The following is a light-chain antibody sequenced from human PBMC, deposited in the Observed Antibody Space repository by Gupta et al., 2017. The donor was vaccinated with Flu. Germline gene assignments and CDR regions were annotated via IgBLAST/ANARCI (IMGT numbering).Light chain of an antibody. CDR2: EVS. J-gene: IGLJ2*01. CDR3: SSYTSSSPPVV. CDR1: SRDIGSYNR. V-gene: IGLV2-18*02. Sequence: SRDIGSYNRVSWYQQPPGTAPKLIIYEVSNRPSGGPDRFSGSKSGNTGSLAISGLQAEDEADYYCSSYTSSSPPVVFGGGTKLTVL.